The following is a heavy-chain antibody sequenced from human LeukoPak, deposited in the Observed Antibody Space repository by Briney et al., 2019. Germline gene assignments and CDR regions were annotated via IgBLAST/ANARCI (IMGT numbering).Heavy chain of an antibody. CDR1: GYTFTSYG. J-gene: IGHJ6*03. V-gene: IGHV1-18*01. CDR2: ISAYNGNT. D-gene: IGHD1-26*01. Sequence: ASVKVSCKASGYTFTSYGISWVRQAPGQGLEWMGWISAYNGNTNYAQKLQGRVTMTTDTSTSTAYMELRSLRSDDTAVYYCARTSAGIGISYYYYMDVWGKGTTVTISS. CDR3: ARTSAGIGISYYYYMDV.